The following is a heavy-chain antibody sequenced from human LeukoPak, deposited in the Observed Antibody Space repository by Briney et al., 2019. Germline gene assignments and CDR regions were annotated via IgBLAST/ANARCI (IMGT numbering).Heavy chain of an antibody. CDR3: ARPGGSGSYYSYYFDY. CDR1: GFTFSSYA. Sequence: RTGGSLRLSCAASGFTFSSYATHWVRQAPGKGLEWVAVISYDGSNKYYADSVKGRFTISRDNSKNTLYLQMNSLRAEDTAVYYCARPGGSGSYYSYYFDYWGQGTLVTVSS. J-gene: IGHJ4*02. D-gene: IGHD3-10*01. V-gene: IGHV3-30-3*01. CDR2: ISYDGSNK.